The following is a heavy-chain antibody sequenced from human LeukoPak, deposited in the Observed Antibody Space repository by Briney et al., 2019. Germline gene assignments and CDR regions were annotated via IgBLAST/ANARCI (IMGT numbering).Heavy chain of an antibody. D-gene: IGHD2/OR15-2a*01. Sequence: GGSLRLSCITSGFAFNTYAMHWVRQAPGKGLEWISYISPASNTIYYADSEKGRFTISRDNAKNSVFLQMSSLRDEDTAVYYCARDRPNILGLDPWGQGTLVTVSS. CDR3: ARDRPNILGLDP. CDR1: GFAFNTYA. CDR2: ISPASNTI. V-gene: IGHV3-48*02. J-gene: IGHJ5*02.